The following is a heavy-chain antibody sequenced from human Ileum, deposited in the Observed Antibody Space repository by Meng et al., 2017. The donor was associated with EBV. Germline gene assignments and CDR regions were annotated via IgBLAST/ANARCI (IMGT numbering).Heavy chain of an antibody. D-gene: IGHD2-8*02. CDR2: IIHGGSP. J-gene: IGHJ4*02. CDR3: ARRPTGIDY. Sequence: QGHIQRWGAGSLKPSQTLSPTCAVKGGSLSGAYWNWIRQPPGKGLEWIGEIIHGGSPSYNPSLKSRVTISIDTSKNQLSLMLSSVTAADTAVYYCARRPTGIDYWGQGTLVTVSS. CDR1: GGSLSGAY. V-gene: IGHV4-34*12.